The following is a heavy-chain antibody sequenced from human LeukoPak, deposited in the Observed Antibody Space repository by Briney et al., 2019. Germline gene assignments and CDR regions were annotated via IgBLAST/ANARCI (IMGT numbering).Heavy chain of an antibody. D-gene: IGHD3-10*02. Sequence: SQTLSLTCTVSGGSISPYYWSWIRQPPGKGLEWLGYIYYSGNTEYKPSLKSRVAMSVDTSKNQFSLRLSSVTAADTAVYYCARSTGSTMFIDYWGQGTLVTVSS. V-gene: IGHV4-59*01. CDR2: IYYSGNT. CDR1: GGSISPYY. J-gene: IGHJ4*02. CDR3: ARSTGSTMFIDY.